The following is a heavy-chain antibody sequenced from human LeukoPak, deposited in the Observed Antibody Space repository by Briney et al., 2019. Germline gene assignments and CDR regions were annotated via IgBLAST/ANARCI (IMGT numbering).Heavy chain of an antibody. CDR1: GGSISSGGYY. V-gene: IGHV4-31*03. CDR3: ARTTVVAKYFDY. J-gene: IGHJ4*02. Sequence: PSQTLSLTCTVSGGSISSGGYYWSWIRQHPGKGLEWIGYIYYSGSTYYNPSLKSRLTISVDTSKNQFSLKLSSVTAADTAVYYCARTTVVAKYFDYWGQGTLVTVSP. D-gene: IGHD4-23*01. CDR2: IYYSGST.